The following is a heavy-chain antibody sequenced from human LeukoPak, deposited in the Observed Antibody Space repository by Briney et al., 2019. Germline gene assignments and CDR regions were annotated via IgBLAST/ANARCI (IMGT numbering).Heavy chain of an antibody. J-gene: IGHJ4*02. D-gene: IGHD2/OR15-2a*01. CDR2: INTYNGDT. CDR3: ARDSAILGIFFDS. CDR1: GYTFDDYA. Sequence: ASVKVSCKASGYTFDDYAISWVRQAPGQGLEWMGWINTYNGDTITAQKFQGRVTLTTDTSTTTASMELRSLRSDDTAFYYCARDSAILGIFFDSWGKGTLVTVSS. V-gene: IGHV1-18*01.